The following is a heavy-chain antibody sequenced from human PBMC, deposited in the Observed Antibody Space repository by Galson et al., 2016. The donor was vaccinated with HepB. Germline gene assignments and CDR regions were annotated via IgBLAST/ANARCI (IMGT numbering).Heavy chain of an antibody. CDR2: IGIGGDT. Sequence: SLRLSCAASGFTFNNYDMHWVRQVIGKGLEWVSGIGIGGDTYYAASVKGRFIISRDNGKNSLYLQMNSLTAGETAVYYCVRDLCSNVRCSGLDALDTWGKGTMVTVSS. V-gene: IGHV3-13*01. CDR1: GFTFNNYD. D-gene: IGHD2-8*01. CDR3: VRDLCSNVRCSGLDALDT. J-gene: IGHJ3*02.